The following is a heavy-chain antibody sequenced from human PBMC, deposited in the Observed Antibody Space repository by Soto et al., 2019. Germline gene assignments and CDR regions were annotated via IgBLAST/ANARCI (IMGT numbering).Heavy chain of an antibody. Sequence: GGSLRLSCAASGFTVSNNYMTWVRQAPGKGLEWVSFIYSSGSTYYADSVKGRFTISRDNFKNTLYLQMNSLRAEDTAVYYCARGYSYTKPGFDYWALGTLVTVSS. J-gene: IGHJ4*02. CDR1: GFTVSNNY. V-gene: IGHV3-53*01. CDR3: ARGYSYTKPGFDY. CDR2: IYSSGST. D-gene: IGHD5-18*01.